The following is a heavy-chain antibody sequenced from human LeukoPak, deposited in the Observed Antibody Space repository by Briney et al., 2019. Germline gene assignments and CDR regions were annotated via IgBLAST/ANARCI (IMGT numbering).Heavy chain of an antibody. CDR1: GGSFSGYY. J-gene: IGHJ4*02. D-gene: IGHD6-13*01. CDR2: IYYSGST. V-gene: IGHV4-59*01. Sequence: SETLSLTCAVYGGSFSGYYWSWIRQPPGKGLEWIGYIYYSGSTNYNPSLKSRVTISVDTSKNQFSLKLSSVTAADTAVYYCARADSAAGPVLDYWGQGTLVTVSS. CDR3: ARADSAAGPVLDY.